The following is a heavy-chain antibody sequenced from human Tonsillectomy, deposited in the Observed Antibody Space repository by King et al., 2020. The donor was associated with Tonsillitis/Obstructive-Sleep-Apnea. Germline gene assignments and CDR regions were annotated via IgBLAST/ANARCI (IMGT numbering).Heavy chain of an antibody. CDR1: GFSLSTSGVG. CDR2: IYLDDDK. V-gene: IGHV2-5*02. Sequence: TLKESGPTLVKPTQTLTLTCTFSGFSLSTSGVGVGWIRQPPGKALEWLARIYLDDDKRYSPSLKSRLTITKDTSKNQVVLTMTNMDPVDTATYYCAHQLGDDAFDIWGQGTMVTVSS. CDR3: AHQLGDDAFDI. J-gene: IGHJ3*02. D-gene: IGHD7-27*01.